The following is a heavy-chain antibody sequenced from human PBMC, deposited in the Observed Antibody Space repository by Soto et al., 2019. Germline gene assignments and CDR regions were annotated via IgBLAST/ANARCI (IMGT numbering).Heavy chain of an antibody. CDR3: AKDAWGLAKGWFDP. Sequence: GGSLRLSCAASGFTFTDYALSWVRQAPGKGLEWVATISGIGGSTYLADSVKGRLSISRDNSKNTLYLQMNSLRAEDTAVYYCAKDAWGLAKGWFDPWGQGALVTVSS. D-gene: IGHD3-16*01. CDR1: GFTFTDYA. J-gene: IGHJ5*02. CDR2: ISGIGGST. V-gene: IGHV3-23*01.